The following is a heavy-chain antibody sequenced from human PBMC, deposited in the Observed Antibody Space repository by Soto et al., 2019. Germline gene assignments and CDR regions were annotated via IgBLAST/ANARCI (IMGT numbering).Heavy chain of an antibody. V-gene: IGHV5-51*07. CDR2: LYPGDSDT. CDR3: ARRRLFSGGFDR. Sequence: GESLKISCQGSGYSFSSYWIGWVHQMPGKGLEWMGILYPGDSDTRYSPSFQGQVSISADKSISTAYLQWSSLKASDTAMYYCARRRLFSGGFDRWGQGTLVTVSS. CDR1: GYSFSSYW. D-gene: IGHD6-19*01. J-gene: IGHJ4*02.